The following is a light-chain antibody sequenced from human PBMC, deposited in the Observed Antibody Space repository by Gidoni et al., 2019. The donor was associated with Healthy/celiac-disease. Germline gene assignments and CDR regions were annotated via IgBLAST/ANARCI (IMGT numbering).Light chain of an antibody. J-gene: IGLJ2*01. CDR1: SSNIGSNY. CDR2: RNN. CDR3: AAWDDSLSAPRVV. V-gene: IGLV1-47*01. Sequence: QSVLTQPPSASGTPRQRVTISCSGSSSNIGSNYVYWYQQLPGTAPKLLIYRNNQRPSGVPDRFSGSKSGTSASLAISGLRSEDEADYYCAAWDDSLSAPRVVFGGGTKLTVL.